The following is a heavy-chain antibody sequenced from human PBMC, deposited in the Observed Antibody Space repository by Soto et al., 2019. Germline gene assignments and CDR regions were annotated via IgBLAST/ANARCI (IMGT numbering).Heavy chain of an antibody. Sequence: GESLKISCAASGFTFSSYWMSWVRQAPGKGLEWVANIKQDGSEKYYVDSVKGRFTISRDNAKNSLYLQMNSLRAEDTAVYYCAREARRDIVVVPAAMQYYYYYMDVWGKGTTVTVSS. V-gene: IGHV3-7*01. CDR1: GFTFSSYW. CDR2: IKQDGSEK. D-gene: IGHD2-2*01. J-gene: IGHJ6*03. CDR3: AREARRDIVVVPAAMQYYYYYMDV.